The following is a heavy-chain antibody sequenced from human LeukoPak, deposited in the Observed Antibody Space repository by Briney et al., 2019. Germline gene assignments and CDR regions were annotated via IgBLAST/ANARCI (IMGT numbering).Heavy chain of an antibody. CDR3: ARGVRIVGATGGPAEFDY. CDR1: GFTFSSYG. CDR2: IRYDGSNK. J-gene: IGHJ4*02. D-gene: IGHD1-26*01. Sequence: GGSLRLSCAASGFTFSSYGMHWVRQAPGKGLEWVAFIRYDGSNKYYADSVKGRFTISRDNSKNTLYLQMNSLRAEDTAVYYCARGVRIVGATGGPAEFDYWGQGTLVTVSS. V-gene: IGHV3-30*02.